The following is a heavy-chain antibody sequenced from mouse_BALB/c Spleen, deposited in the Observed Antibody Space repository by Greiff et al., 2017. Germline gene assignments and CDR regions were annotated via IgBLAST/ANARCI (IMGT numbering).Heavy chain of an antibody. CDR3: ARGGLRLAGYFDV. D-gene: IGHD1-2*01. J-gene: IGHJ1*01. CDR1: GFSLTSYG. CDR2: IWAGGST. Sequence: QVQLQQSGPGLVAPSQSLSITCTVSGFSLTSYGVHWVRQPPGKGLEWLGVIWAGGSTNYNSALMSRLSISKDNSKSQVFLKMNSLQTDDTAMYYCARGGLRLAGYFDVWGAGTTVTVSS. V-gene: IGHV2-9*02.